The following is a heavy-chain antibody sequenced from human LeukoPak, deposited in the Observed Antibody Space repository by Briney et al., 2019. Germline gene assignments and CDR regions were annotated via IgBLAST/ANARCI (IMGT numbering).Heavy chain of an antibody. V-gene: IGHV3-64*01. Sequence: GGSLSHLCAASGFTFSSYTLHWVRQAPGKGLEHVSAIGSNGGSTYHANSVKGRFIITRDNSKNTLYLQMGSLRAEDMAVYYCVRTIAVAVAFDYWGEETGVTVSS. CDR1: GFTFSSYT. J-gene: IGHJ4*02. CDR2: IGSNGGST. D-gene: IGHD6-19*01. CDR3: VRTIAVAVAFDY.